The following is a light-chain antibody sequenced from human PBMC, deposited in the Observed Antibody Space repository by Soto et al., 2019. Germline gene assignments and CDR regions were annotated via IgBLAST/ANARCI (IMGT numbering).Light chain of an antibody. V-gene: IGKV3-15*01. CDR1: QSITDN. Sequence: EIVLTQSPGTLSLSPGERVTLSCRASQSITDNLAWYQQKPGQAPRLLIYGASSRATGVPARFSGSGSGTEFTLTISSLQSEDFALYSCQQYHDWPPLTFGGGTKVDI. J-gene: IGKJ4*01. CDR2: GAS. CDR3: QQYHDWPPLT.